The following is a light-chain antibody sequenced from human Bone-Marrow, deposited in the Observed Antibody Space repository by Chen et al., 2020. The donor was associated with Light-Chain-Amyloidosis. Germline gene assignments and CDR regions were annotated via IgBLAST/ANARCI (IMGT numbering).Light chain of an antibody. CDR2: DDS. CDR3: QVWDRSSDRPV. J-gene: IGLJ3*02. CDR1: NIGSTS. Sequence: SYVLTQPSSVSVAPGQTATIACGGNNIGSTSVHWYQQTPGQAPLLVGYDDSDRPSGLPERLSGSNSGSTATLTIGRVEAGDGADYYGQVWDRSSDRPVFGGGTKLTVL. V-gene: IGLV3-21*02.